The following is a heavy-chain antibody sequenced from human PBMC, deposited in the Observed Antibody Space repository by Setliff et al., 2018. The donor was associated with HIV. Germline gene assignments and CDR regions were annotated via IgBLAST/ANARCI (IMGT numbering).Heavy chain of an antibody. CDR3: GAGGYQNAFDI. D-gene: IGHD3-22*01. CDR2: VSAYNGDT. V-gene: IGHV1-18*01. CDR1: GYTFSSYG. J-gene: IGHJ3*02. Sequence: ASVKVSCKASGYTFSSYGISWVRQAPGQGLEWVGWVSAYNGDTKYAQKLQGRVTMTTDTSTSTAYMELRSLRSDDTAVSYCGAGGYQNAFDIWGQGTMVTVSS.